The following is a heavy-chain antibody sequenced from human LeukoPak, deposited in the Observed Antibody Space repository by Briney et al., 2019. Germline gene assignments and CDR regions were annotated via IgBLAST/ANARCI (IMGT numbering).Heavy chain of an antibody. CDR2: IYYSA. Sequence: SETLSLTCTVSGASISSSTYYWGWIRQPPGKGLEWIGSIYYSAYYNPSLRSRVTISVDTSKNQFSLRLKSVTAADTAVYYCARKPGYSGTYWYFDYWDQGTLVTVSS. V-gene: IGHV4-39*07. CDR1: GASISSSTYY. D-gene: IGHD1-26*01. J-gene: IGHJ4*02. CDR3: ARKPGYSGTYWYFDY.